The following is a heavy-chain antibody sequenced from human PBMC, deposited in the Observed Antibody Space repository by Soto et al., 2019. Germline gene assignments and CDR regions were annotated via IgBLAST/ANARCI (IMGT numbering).Heavy chain of an antibody. D-gene: IGHD6-6*01. Sequence: GGSLRLSCAASGFAFSNYAMGLVRQAPGKGLEWVSAISPSIDSTYYADSVKGRFTISRDDSKNTLYLQMNSLRAEDSAVYYCAKDRTVAARNFDYWGQGTKVTVSS. CDR2: ISPSIDST. CDR3: AKDRTVAARNFDY. V-gene: IGHV3-23*01. J-gene: IGHJ4*02. CDR1: GFAFSNYA.